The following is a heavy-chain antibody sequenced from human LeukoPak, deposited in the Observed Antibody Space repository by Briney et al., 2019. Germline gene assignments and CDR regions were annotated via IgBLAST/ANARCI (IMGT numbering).Heavy chain of an antibody. V-gene: IGHV4-59*01. CDR1: GGSFSSSY. J-gene: IGHJ3*02. CDR2: IFYSGST. Sequence: SETLSLTCSVSGGSFSSSYWNWIGQTPGKGLEWIGYIFYSGSTNYIPSLKSRVTISIHTSKNQFSLKLSSVTAADTGVYYCARGLEEMCIWGQGTMVTVSS. CDR3: ARGLEEMCI.